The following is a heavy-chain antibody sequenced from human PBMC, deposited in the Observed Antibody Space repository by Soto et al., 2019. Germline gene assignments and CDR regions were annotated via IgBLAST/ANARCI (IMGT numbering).Heavy chain of an antibody. D-gene: IGHD1-1*01. Sequence: QITLKESGPTLVHPTQTLTLTCTFSGFSLTRGVGVGWIRQPPGKALEWLALIYWDGDKSYRSSLKNRHTITKDTAKNQEILTMTNKDPVDTGTYSCALNNDLNYWFDPWGQGGLVAASS. CDR1: GFSLTRGVG. V-gene: IGHV2-5*02. CDR3: ALNNDLNYWFDP. CDR2: IYWDGDK. J-gene: IGHJ5*02.